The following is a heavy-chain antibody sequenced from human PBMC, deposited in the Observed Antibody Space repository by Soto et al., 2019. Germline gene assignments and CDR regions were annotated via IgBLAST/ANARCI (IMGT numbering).Heavy chain of an antibody. CDR3: TRDASRDSSARGWFDP. Sequence: PGGSLRLSCAASGFTFRSFTMNRVRQAPGKGLEWVSTISSNNAYIYYTDALRGRFTISRDNAKNSLHLQMNSLRAEDTAVYYCTRDASRDSSARGWFDPWGPGTLVTVSS. V-gene: IGHV3-21*01. D-gene: IGHD6-13*01. J-gene: IGHJ5*02. CDR1: GFTFRSFT. CDR2: ISSNNAYI.